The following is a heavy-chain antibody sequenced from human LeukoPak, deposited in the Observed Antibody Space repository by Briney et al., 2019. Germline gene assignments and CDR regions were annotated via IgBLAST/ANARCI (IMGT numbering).Heavy chain of an antibody. CDR2: INHSGST. CDR1: GGSFGGYY. D-gene: IGHD5-18*01. Sequence: SETLSLTCAVYGGSFGGYYWSWIRQPPGKGLEWIGEINHSGSTNYNPSPKSRVTISVDTSKNQFSLKLSSVTAADTAVYYCARVRGYSRTKSLDCWGQGTLVTVSS. J-gene: IGHJ4*02. V-gene: IGHV4-34*01. CDR3: ARVRGYSRTKSLDC.